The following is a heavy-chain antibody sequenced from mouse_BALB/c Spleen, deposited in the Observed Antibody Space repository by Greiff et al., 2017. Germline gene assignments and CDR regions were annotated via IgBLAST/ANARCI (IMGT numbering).Heavy chain of an antibody. CDR2: ISSGGSYT. Sequence: DVMLVESGGGLVKPGGSLKLSCAASGFTFSSYAMSWVRQTPEKRMEWVATISSGGSYTYYPDSVKGRFTISRDNAKNTLYLQMSSLRSEDTAMYYCARQEDDYEYFDVWGAGTTVTVSS. V-gene: IGHV5-9-3*01. CDR1: GFTFSSYA. CDR3: ARQEDDYEYFDV. J-gene: IGHJ1*01. D-gene: IGHD2-4*01.